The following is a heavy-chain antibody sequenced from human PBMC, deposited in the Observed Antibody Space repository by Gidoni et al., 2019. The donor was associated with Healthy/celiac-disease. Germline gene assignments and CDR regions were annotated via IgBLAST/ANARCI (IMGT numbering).Heavy chain of an antibody. J-gene: IGHJ4*02. CDR2: IYYSGST. CDR1: GGSIRSRRYY. D-gene: IGHD2-15*01. Sequence: QLQLQESGPGLVKPSETLSLTCTVSGGSIRSRRYYWGWIRQPPGKGLEWIGSIYYSGSTYYNPSLKSRVTISVDTSKNQFSLKLSSVTAADTAVYYCSRGAEVAATLVSCFDYWGQRTLVTVSS. CDR3: SRGAEVAATLVSCFDY. V-gene: IGHV4-39*01.